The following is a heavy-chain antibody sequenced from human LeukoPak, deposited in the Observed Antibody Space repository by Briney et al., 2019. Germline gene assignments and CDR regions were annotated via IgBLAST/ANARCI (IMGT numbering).Heavy chain of an antibody. J-gene: IGHJ3*02. CDR1: GGSFSGYY. CDR2: INHSGST. CDR3: AREMVKSPDAFDI. Sequence: SETLSLTCAVYGGSFSGYYWSWIRQPPGKGLEWIGEINHSGSTNYNPSLKSRVTISVDTSKNQFSLKLSSVTAADTAVYYCAREMVKSPDAFDIWGQGTMVTVSS. D-gene: IGHD2-8*01. V-gene: IGHV4-34*01.